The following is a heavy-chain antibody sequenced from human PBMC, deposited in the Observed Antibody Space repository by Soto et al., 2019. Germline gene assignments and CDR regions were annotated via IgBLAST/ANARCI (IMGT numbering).Heavy chain of an antibody. CDR1: GYTFTSYD. D-gene: IGHD2-2*01. J-gene: IGHJ4*02. CDR2: MNPNSGNT. Sequence: ASVKVSCKASGYTFTSYDINWVRQATGQGLEWMGWMNPNSGNTGYAQKFQGRVTMTRNTSISTAYMELSSLRSEDTAMNYCARGRYCSSTSCYPTFGDYWGQGTLVTVSS. CDR3: ARGRYCSSTSCYPTFGDY. V-gene: IGHV1-8*01.